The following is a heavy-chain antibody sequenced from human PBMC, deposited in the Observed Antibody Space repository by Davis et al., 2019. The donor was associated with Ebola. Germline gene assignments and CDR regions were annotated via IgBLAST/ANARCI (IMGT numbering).Heavy chain of an antibody. CDR2: ITSGGSI. V-gene: IGHV3-23*01. Sequence: GESLKISCAASGFTFSSYAMSWVRQAPGKGLEWVSTITSGGSIYYADSVKGRFTISRDNSKNTLYLQMNSLRAEDTAVYYCAKGYLGVDYWGQGTLVTVAS. CDR3: AKGYLGVDY. D-gene: IGHD1-1*01. J-gene: IGHJ4*02. CDR1: GFTFSSYA.